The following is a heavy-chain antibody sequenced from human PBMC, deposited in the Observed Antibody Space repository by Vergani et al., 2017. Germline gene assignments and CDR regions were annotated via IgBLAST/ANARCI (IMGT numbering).Heavy chain of an antibody. Sequence: QVQLVESGGGVVQPGRSLRLSCAASGFTFSSYGMHWVRQAPGKGLEWVAVISYDGSNKYYADSVKGRFTISRDNSKNTLYLQMNSLRAEDTAVYYCARDLEVRENFYGMDVWGQGTTVTVSS. CDR1: GFTFSSYG. V-gene: IGHV3-30*03. CDR2: ISYDGSNK. J-gene: IGHJ6*02. CDR3: ARDLEVRENFYGMDV. D-gene: IGHD3-10*01.